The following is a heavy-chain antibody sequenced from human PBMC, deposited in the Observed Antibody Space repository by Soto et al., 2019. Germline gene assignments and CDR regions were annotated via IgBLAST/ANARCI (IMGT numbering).Heavy chain of an antibody. J-gene: IGHJ6*02. CDR2: IWYDGSNK. V-gene: IGHV3-33*01. D-gene: IGHD2-2*02. CDR3: ARDSSIYYGMDV. Sequence: QVQLVESGGGVVQPGRSLRLSCAASGFTFSSYGMHWVRQAPGKGLEWVAVIWYDGSNKYYADSVKGRFTISRDNSKNPLYLQMNSLRAQDTAVYYCARDSSIYYGMDVWGQGITVTVSS. CDR1: GFTFSSYG.